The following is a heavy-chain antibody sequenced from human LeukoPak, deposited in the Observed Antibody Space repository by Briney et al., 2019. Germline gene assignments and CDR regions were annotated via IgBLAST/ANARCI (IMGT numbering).Heavy chain of an antibody. J-gene: IGHJ4*02. CDR2: INSDGSST. CDR1: GFTFSSYW. V-gene: IGHV3-74*01. D-gene: IGHD3-10*01. Sequence: GGSLRLSCAASGFTFSSYWMHWVRQAPGKGLVWVSRINSDGSSTSYADSMKGRFTISRDNAKNTLYLQMNSLRAEDTAVYYCARETCGSGSYLVDYWGQGTLVTVSS. CDR3: ARETCGSGSYLVDY.